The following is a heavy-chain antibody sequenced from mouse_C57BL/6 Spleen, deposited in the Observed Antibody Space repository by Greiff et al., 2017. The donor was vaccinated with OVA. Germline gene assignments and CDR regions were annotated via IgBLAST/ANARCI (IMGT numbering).Heavy chain of an antibody. CDR1: GYAFSSYW. CDR3: AREEDTTVVAKFDY. J-gene: IGHJ2*01. CDR2: IYPGDGDT. Sequence: QVQLQQSGAELVKPGASVKISCKASGYAFSSYWMNWVKQRPGKGLEWIGQIYPGDGDTNYNGKFKGKATLTADKSSSTAYMQLSSLTSEDSAVYFCAREEDTTVVAKFDYWGQGTTLTVSS. D-gene: IGHD1-1*01. V-gene: IGHV1-80*01.